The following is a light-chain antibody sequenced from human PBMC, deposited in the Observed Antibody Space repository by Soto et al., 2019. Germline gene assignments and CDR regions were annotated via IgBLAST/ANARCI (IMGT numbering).Light chain of an antibody. J-gene: IGKJ5*01. CDR1: QSLGNTY. CDR2: DAS. Sequence: IVLTQSPGTLSLSPGERATLSCRASQSLGNTYLAWYQRKPGQAPRLLIYDASSRATDIPDRFSGSGAGPDFTLTISRLEPEDSAVYYCQQYGTLITFGQGTRLEIK. V-gene: IGKV3-20*01. CDR3: QQYGTLIT.